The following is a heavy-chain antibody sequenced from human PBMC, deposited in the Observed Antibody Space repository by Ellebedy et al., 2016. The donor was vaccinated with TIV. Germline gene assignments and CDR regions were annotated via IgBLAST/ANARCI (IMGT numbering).Heavy chain of an antibody. D-gene: IGHD2-2*01. Sequence: GGSLRLSXKGSGYSFTSYWIGWVRQMPGKGLEWMGIIYPGDSDTRYSPSFQGQVTISADKSISTAYLQWSSLKASDTAMYYCARRAGECSSTSCDRYYYYYYMDVWGKGTTVTVSS. J-gene: IGHJ6*03. CDR2: IYPGDSDT. CDR1: GYSFTSYW. V-gene: IGHV5-51*01. CDR3: ARRAGECSSTSCDRYYYYYYMDV.